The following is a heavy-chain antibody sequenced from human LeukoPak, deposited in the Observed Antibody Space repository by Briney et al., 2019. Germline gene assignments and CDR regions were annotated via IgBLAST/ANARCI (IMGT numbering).Heavy chain of an antibody. CDR3: ARLGIVGATNGDY. CDR2: IYYSGST. CDR1: GASVSSGSYY. Sequence: SETRSLTCTVSGASVSSGSYYWSWIRQPPGKGLEWIGYIYYSGSTNYNPSLKSRVTISVDTSKNQFSLKLSSVTAPDTAVYYCARLGIVGATNGDYWGQGTLVTVSS. D-gene: IGHD1-26*01. J-gene: IGHJ4*02. V-gene: IGHV4-61*01.